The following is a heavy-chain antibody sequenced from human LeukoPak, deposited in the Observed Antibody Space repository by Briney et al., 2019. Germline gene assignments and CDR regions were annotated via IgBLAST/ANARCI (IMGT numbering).Heavy chain of an antibody. V-gene: IGHV3-30*02. J-gene: IGHJ4*02. CDR2: IRYDGSNK. CDR1: GFTFSSYG. Sequence: PGGSLRLSCAASGFTFSSYGIHWVRQAPGKGLEWVAFIRYDGSNKYYADSVKGRFTISRDNSKNTLYLQMNSLRAEDTAVYYCAKDLWGFDSSGYSSFDYWGQGTLVTVSS. D-gene: IGHD3-22*01. CDR3: AKDLWGFDSSGYSSFDY.